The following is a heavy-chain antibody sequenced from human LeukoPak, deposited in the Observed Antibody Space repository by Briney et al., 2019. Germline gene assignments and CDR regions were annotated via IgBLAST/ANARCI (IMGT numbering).Heavy chain of an antibody. V-gene: IGHV3-23*01. CDR2: ISGSGGST. CDR3: AKLAPSGSGSPSKWFDP. CDR1: GFTFSSYA. J-gene: IGHJ5*02. D-gene: IGHD3-10*01. Sequence: GGSLRLSCAASGFTFSSYAMSWVRLAPGKGLEWVSAISGSGGSTYYADSVKGRFTISRDNSKNTLYLQMNSLRTEDTAVYYCAKLAPSGSGSPSKWFDPWGQATLVTVSS.